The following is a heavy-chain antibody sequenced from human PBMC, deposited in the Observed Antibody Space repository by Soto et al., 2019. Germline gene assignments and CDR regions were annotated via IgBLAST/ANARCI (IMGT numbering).Heavy chain of an antibody. CDR3: ARVSDY. J-gene: IGHJ4*02. Sequence: QVLLQQWGAGRLKPSETLSLTCAVYGGSFIDYSWGWIRQSPGTGLEWIGEINHSGSANYNPSLKSPVTISVDTSKNQFSLKLYSATAADAAVYYCARVSDYWSQGTLVTVSS. V-gene: IGHV4-34*01. CDR1: GGSFIDYS. CDR2: INHSGSA.